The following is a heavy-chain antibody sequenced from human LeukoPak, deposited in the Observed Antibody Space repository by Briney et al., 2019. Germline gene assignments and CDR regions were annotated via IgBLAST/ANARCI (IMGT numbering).Heavy chain of an antibody. D-gene: IGHD5-24*01. CDR2: INHSGST. CDR3: AREMATIEDY. V-gene: IGHV4-34*01. CDR1: GGSFSGYY. J-gene: IGHJ4*02. Sequence: SETLSLTCAVYGGSFSGYYWSWIRQPPGKGLEWIGEINHSGSTNYNPSLKSRVTISVATSQNQFSLKLSSVTAADTAVYYCAREMATIEDYWGQGTLVAVSS.